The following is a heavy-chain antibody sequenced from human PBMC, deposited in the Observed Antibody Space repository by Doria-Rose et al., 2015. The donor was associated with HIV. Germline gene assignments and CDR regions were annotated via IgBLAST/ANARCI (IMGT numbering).Heavy chain of an antibody. V-gene: IGHV2-26*01. CDR2: IFSDDER. Sequence: SGPVLVKPTETLTLTCTVSGVSLSSPGMGVSWIRQPPGKALEWLANIFSDDERSYKTSLKSRLTISRGTSKGQVVLTMTDMDPVDTATYYCARIKSSRRYHKYYFDSWGQGTLVIVSA. CDR1: GVSLSSPGMG. D-gene: IGHD6-13*01. J-gene: IGHJ4*02. CDR3: ARIKSSRRYHKYYFDS.